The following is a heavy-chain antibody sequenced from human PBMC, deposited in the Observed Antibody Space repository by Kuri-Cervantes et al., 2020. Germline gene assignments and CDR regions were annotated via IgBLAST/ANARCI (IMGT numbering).Heavy chain of an antibody. CDR2: ISGSGDRK. Sequence: GESLKISCAASGFTFSSYAISWVRQAPGRGLEWVSAISGSGDRKHYADSVKGRFTISRDNSKNTLYLQMNSLRAEDTAVYYCARDEVATKNAFDIWGQGTMVTVSS. V-gene: IGHV3-23*01. D-gene: IGHD5-12*01. CDR3: ARDEVATKNAFDI. J-gene: IGHJ3*02. CDR1: GFTFSSYA.